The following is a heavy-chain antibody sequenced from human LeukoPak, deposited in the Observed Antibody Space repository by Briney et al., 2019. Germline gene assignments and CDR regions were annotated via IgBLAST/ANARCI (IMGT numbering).Heavy chain of an antibody. CDR3: ARRVVGATPPSRPFDY. Sequence: SETLSLTCAVYGGSFSGYYWSWIRQPPGKGLEWIGEINHSGSTNYNPSLKSRVTISVDTSKNQFSLKLSSVTAADTAVYYCARRVVGATPPSRPFDYWGQGTLVTVSS. D-gene: IGHD1-26*01. CDR2: INHSGST. CDR1: GGSFSGYY. J-gene: IGHJ4*02. V-gene: IGHV4-34*01.